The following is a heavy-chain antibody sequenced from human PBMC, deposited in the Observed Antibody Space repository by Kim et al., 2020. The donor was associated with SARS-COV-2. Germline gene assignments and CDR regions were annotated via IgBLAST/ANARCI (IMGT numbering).Heavy chain of an antibody. J-gene: IGHJ4*02. V-gene: IGHV4-59*09. CDR3: ARGVRYFDWLPGDY. D-gene: IGHD3-9*01. Sequence: NPSLKSRVTISVDTSKNQFSLKLSSVTAADTAVYYCARGVRYFDWLPGDYWGQGTLVTVSS.